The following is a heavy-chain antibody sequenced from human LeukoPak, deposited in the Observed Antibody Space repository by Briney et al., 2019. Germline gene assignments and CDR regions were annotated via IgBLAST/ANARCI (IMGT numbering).Heavy chain of an antibody. CDR1: GGTFSSYA. D-gene: IGHD1-26*01. CDR3: AREAIGDSDSSCYFDY. Sequence: SVKVSCKASGGTFSSYAISWVRQAPGQGLEWMGGIIPIFGTANYAQKFQGRVTITADEPTSTAYMELSSLRSEDTAVYYCAREAIGDSDSSCYFDYWGQGTLVTVSS. J-gene: IGHJ4*02. V-gene: IGHV1-69*13. CDR2: IIPIFGTA.